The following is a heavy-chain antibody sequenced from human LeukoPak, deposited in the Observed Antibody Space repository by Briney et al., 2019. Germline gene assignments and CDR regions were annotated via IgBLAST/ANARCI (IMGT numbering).Heavy chain of an antibody. CDR2: ISSSGSTI. D-gene: IGHD3-22*01. Sequence: GGSLRLSCAASGFTFSSYEMNWVRQAPGKGLEWVSYISSSGSTIYYADSVKGRFTISRDNSKNTLYLQMNSLRAEDTAVYYCAKRYYDSSGYYPDYWGQGTLVTVSS. J-gene: IGHJ4*02. V-gene: IGHV3-48*03. CDR3: AKRYYDSSGYYPDY. CDR1: GFTFSSYE.